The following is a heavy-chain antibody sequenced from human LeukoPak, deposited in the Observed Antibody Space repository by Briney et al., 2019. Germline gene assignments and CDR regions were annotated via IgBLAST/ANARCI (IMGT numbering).Heavy chain of an antibody. CDR1: GFTFSSYG. V-gene: IGHV3-30*03. D-gene: IGHD6-6*01. CDR3: VSQLVDYYYYMDV. Sequence: GGSLRLSCAASGFTFSSYGMHWVRQAPGKGLEWVAVISYDGSNKYYADSVKGRFTISRDNSKNTLYLQMNSLRAEDTAVYYCVSQLVDYYYYMDVWGKGTTVTVSS. J-gene: IGHJ6*03. CDR2: ISYDGSNK.